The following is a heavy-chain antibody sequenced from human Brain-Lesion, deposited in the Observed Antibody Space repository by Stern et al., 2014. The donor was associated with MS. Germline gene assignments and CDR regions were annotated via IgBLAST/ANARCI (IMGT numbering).Heavy chain of an antibody. D-gene: IGHD1-1*01. CDR1: GFSFSRNY. V-gene: IGHV3-53*01. CDR3: ARLVNRATHFDS. J-gene: IGHJ4*02. Sequence: VQLVQSGGGLVQPGGSLRLSCAASGFSFSRNYMSWVRQATGKGLEWVSSIYSVGSTYYADSVQGRFAISRDNSKNTLFLQMNSLRVEDTAVYCCARLVNRATHFDSWGQGTLVTVSS. CDR2: IYSVGST.